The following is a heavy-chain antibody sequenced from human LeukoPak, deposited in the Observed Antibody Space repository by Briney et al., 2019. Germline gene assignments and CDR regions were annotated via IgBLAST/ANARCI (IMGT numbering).Heavy chain of an antibody. V-gene: IGHV3-30-3*01. CDR3: ARDRTRYYYYYMDV. Sequence: PGRSLRLSCAASGFTFSSYAMHWVRQAPGKGLEWVAVISYDGSNKYYADSVKGRFTISKDNSKNTLYLQMNSLRAEDTAVYYCARDRTRYYYYYMDVWGKGTTVTVSS. CDR2: ISYDGSNK. J-gene: IGHJ6*03. CDR1: GFTFSSYA.